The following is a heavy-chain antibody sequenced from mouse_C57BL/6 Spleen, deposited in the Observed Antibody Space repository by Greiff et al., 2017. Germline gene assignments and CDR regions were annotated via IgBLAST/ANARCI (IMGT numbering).Heavy chain of an antibody. D-gene: IGHD2-1*01. Sequence: QVQLQQSGAELVRPGTSVKVSCKASGYAFTNYLIEWVKQRPGQGLEWIGVINPGSGGTNYNEKFKGKATLTADKSSSTAYMQLSSLTSEDSAVYFCAREGDYYSCFAYWGQGTLVTVSA. V-gene: IGHV1-54*01. CDR1: GYAFTNYL. J-gene: IGHJ3*01. CDR3: AREGDYYSCFAY. CDR2: INPGSGGT.